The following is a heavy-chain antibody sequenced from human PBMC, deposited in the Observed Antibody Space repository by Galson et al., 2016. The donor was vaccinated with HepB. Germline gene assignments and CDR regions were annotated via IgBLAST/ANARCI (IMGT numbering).Heavy chain of an antibody. D-gene: IGHD1-1*01. J-gene: IGHJ4*02. Sequence: SLRLSCAASGFSFSTYYMTWVRQAPGKGLEWVANINQDGSEKHYLDSVRGRFTISGDNAKNSLYLQMNSLRAEDTAVYFCARAYQYTLDYWGQGTLVTVSS. V-gene: IGHV3-7*04. CDR1: GFSFSTYY. CDR3: ARAYQYTLDY. CDR2: INQDGSEK.